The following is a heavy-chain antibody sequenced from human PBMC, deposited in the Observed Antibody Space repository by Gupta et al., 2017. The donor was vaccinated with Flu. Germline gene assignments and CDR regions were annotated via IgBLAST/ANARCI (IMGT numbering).Heavy chain of an antibody. J-gene: IGHJ6*02. D-gene: IGHD3-10*01. V-gene: IGHV1-69*06. Sequence: QVQLVQSGAEVKKPGSSVKVSCKASGGTFSSYAISWVRQAPGQGLEWMGGIIPIFGTANYAQKFQGRVTITADKSTSTAYMELSSLRSEDTAVYYCARVLTDYYGSGSYYYYYGMDVWGQGTTVTGSS. CDR3: ARVLTDYYGSGSYYYYYGMDV. CDR1: GGTFSSYA. CDR2: IIPIFGTA.